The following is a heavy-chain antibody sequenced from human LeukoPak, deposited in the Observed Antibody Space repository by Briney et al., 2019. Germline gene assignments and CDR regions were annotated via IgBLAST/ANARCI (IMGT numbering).Heavy chain of an antibody. V-gene: IGHV1-45*02. J-gene: IGHJ3*02. CDR2: ITPFNGNT. Sequence: SVKVSCKASGYTFTYRYLHWVRQAPGQALEWMGWITPFNGNTNYAQKFQDRVTITRDRSMSTAYMELSSLRSEDTAMYYCASRSGSYGLHDAFDIWGQGTMVTVSS. CDR1: GYTFTYRY. D-gene: IGHD1-26*01. CDR3: ASRSGSYGLHDAFDI.